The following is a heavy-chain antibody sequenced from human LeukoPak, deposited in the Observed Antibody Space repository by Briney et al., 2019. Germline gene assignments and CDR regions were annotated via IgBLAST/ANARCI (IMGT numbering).Heavy chain of an antibody. J-gene: IGHJ4*02. CDR1: GYTFATYG. CDR3: ASDYLRGAYFDH. D-gene: IGHD1-26*01. V-gene: IGHV1-18*04. CDR2: ISTYNGDT. Sequence: GASVKVSCKAFGYTFATYGISWVRQAPGQGPEWMAWISTYNGDTKYAQSLQGGVTLTTDTSTSTAYMELRSLRSEDTAVYYCASDYLRGAYFDHWGQGTLVTVSS.